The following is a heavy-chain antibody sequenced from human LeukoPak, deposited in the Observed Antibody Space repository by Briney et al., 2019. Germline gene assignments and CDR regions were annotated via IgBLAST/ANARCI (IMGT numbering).Heavy chain of an antibody. CDR2: VNSDGTST. D-gene: IGHD3-10*01. CDR3: ARASGPFDY. J-gene: IGHJ4*02. CDR1: GFTFSSFW. Sequence: GGSLRLSCAASGFTFSSFWMHWVRQVPGKGLVWVSRVNSDGTSTTYADSVKGRFTISRDNAKNTLYLQMNSLRAEDTAVYSCARASGPFDYWGQGTLVTVSS. V-gene: IGHV3-74*01.